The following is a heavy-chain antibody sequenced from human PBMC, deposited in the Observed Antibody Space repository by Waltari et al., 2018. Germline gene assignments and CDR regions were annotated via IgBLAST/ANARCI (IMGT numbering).Heavy chain of an antibody. CDR1: DYTFSNYG. D-gene: IGHD6-19*01. J-gene: IGHJ5*02. CDR3: ARGGRPGIAVSGIRFNWFDP. V-gene: IGHV1-18*01. Sequence: QVQLVQSGAEVKKPGASVKVSCKASDYTFSNYGLSWVRQAPGQGLEWMGWISGYNGNTIYAQYLQGRLTMTTDTSTSTAYMELRSLTDDDTAVYYCARGGRPGIAVSGIRFNWFDPWGQGTLVTVSS. CDR2: ISGYNGNT.